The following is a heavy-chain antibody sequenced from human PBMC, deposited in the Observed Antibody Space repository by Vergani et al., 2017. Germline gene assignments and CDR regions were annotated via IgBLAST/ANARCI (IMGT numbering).Heavy chain of an antibody. Sequence: EVQLVESGGGLVKPGGSLRLSCVASGFTFTTYGMGWVRQAPGKGLEWVSSISSSGNYIYYTDSMKGRFTISRDNAKSSLSLQMNSLGAEDTAVYYCARGDSSSSEGDYFDYWGQGTLVTVSS. CDR2: ISSSGNYI. D-gene: IGHD6-6*01. V-gene: IGHV3-21*01. CDR1: GFTFTTYG. J-gene: IGHJ4*02. CDR3: ARGDSSSSEGDYFDY.